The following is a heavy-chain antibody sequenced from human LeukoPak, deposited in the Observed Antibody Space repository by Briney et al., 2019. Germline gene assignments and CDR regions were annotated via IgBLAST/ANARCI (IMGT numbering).Heavy chain of an antibody. CDR1: GFTFSSYW. Sequence: GGSLRLSCVASGFTFSSYWMSWVRQAPGKGLEWVANIKQDGSEKYYVDSVKGRFTISRDNAKNSLYLQMNSLRAEDTAVYYCARAVSRYDFWNYYYMDVWGKGTTVTVSS. V-gene: IGHV3-7*01. J-gene: IGHJ6*03. CDR3: ARAVSRYDFWNYYYMDV. D-gene: IGHD3-3*01. CDR2: IKQDGSEK.